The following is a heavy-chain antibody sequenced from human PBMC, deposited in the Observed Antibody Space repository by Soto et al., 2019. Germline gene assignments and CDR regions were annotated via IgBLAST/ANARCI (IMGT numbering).Heavy chain of an antibody. Sequence: EVQLVQSGGGLVQPGGSLRLSCAASGLTLSDHYMDWVRQTPGKGLEWIGRSRNKVIGYTTEYAASVKGRFTISRDDSKNLLYLPRNSLRNDDTAVYYCARGAPPFDDWGQGTLVTVSS. V-gene: IGHV3-72*01. J-gene: IGHJ4*02. CDR2: SRNKVIGYTT. CDR3: ARGAPPFDD. CDR1: GLTLSDHY.